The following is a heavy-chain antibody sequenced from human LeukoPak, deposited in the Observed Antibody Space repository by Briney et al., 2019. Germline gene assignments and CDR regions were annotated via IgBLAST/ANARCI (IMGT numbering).Heavy chain of an antibody. J-gene: IGHJ6*02. V-gene: IGHV1-18*01. D-gene: IGHD2-15*01. CDR2: ISAYNGNT. CDR1: GYTFTSYG. Sequence: ASVKVSCKVSGYTFTSYGISWVRQAPGQGLEWMGWISAYNGNTNYAQKLQGRVTMTTDTSTSTAYMELRSLRSDDTAVYYCARGVRIYCSGGSCYLFDYYYYGMDVWGQGTTVTVSS. CDR3: ARGVRIYCSGGSCYLFDYYYYGMDV.